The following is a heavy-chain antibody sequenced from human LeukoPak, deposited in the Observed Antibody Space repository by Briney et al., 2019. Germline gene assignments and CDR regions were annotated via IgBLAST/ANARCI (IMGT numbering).Heavy chain of an antibody. V-gene: IGHV3-53*01. CDR3: ARDLTIIAAAATRAFDI. J-gene: IGHJ3*02. D-gene: IGHD6-13*01. Sequence: GGSLRLSCAASGFTVTNNYMSWVRQAPERGLEWVSAIYIGGGTYYADSVRGRFTISRDNSKNTVYLQLNSLRGEDTAVYYCARDLTIIAAAATRAFDIWSQGTMVTVSS. CDR2: IYIGGGT. CDR1: GFTVTNNY.